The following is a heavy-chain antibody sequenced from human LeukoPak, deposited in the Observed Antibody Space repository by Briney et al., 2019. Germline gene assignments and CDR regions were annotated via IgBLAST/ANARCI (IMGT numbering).Heavy chain of an antibody. J-gene: IGHJ4*02. CDR2: IYHSGNA. CDR1: GGSISSDGHY. V-gene: IGHV4-30-2*01. D-gene: IGHD3-22*01. CDR3: ATEVEYYDSGNYYYRGLDY. Sequence: SQTLSLTCTVSGGSISSDGHYWSWIRQPPGKGLEWIGYIYHSGNAYYSPSLKSRVTISVDRSKNQFSLRLRSVTAADTAVYYCATEVEYYDSGNYYYRGLDYSGQGTLVTVSS.